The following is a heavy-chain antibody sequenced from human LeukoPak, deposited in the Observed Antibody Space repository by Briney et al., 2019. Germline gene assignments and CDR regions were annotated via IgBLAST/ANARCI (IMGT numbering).Heavy chain of an antibody. J-gene: IGHJ4*02. D-gene: IGHD1-1*01. V-gene: IGHV1-2*02. CDR1: GYTSTGYY. Sequence: GASVKVSCKASGYTSTGYYMHWVRQAPGQGLEWMGWINPNSGGTNYAQKFQGRVTMTRDTSISTAYMELSRLRSDDTAVYYCARVTNWNDVGGFDYWGQGTLVTVSS. CDR2: INPNSGGT. CDR3: ARVTNWNDVGGFDY.